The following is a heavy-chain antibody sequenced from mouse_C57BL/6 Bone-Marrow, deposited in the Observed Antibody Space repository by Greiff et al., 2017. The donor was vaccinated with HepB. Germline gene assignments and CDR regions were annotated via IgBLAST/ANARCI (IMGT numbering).Heavy chain of an antibody. CDR3: ARAGYGYDERGY. CDR2: ISDGGSYT. D-gene: IGHD2-2*01. CDR1: GFTFSSYA. J-gene: IGHJ4*01. Sequence: EVQGVESGGGLVKPGGSLKLSCAASGFTFSSYAMSWVRQTPEKRLEWVATISDGGSYTYYPDNVKGRFTISRDNAKNNLYLQMSHLKSEDTALCYCARAGYGYDERGYWGQGTSVTVSS. V-gene: IGHV5-4*01.